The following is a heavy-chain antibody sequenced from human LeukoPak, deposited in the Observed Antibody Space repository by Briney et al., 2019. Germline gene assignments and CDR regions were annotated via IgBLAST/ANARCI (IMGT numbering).Heavy chain of an antibody. CDR1: GGSISSYY. CDR2: IYYSGGT. CDR3: ARDRIGAHYD. V-gene: IGHV4-59*01. Sequence: PSETLSLTCTVSGGSISSYYWSWIRQPPGKGLEWIGYIYYSGGTNYNPSLKTRVTIEIDTSSDQFSLRLTSVTAADTAVYYCARDRIGAHYDWGQGTLVTVSS. J-gene: IGHJ4*02. D-gene: IGHD6-6*01.